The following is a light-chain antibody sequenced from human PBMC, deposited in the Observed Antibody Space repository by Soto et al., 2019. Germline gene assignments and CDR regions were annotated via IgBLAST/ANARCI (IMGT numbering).Light chain of an antibody. J-gene: IGKJ5*01. CDR2: DAY. CDR1: QSFRGL. CDR3: QQRHMWPIT. Sequence: EVVLTQSPVPLSLSPGERATLSCRASQSFRGLLAWYHQKPGQAPRLLIYDAYNRATGIPPRCSGSGSGTDFTLTISSLAPEDSAVYYCQQRHMWPITFGQGTRLEIK. V-gene: IGKV3-11*01.